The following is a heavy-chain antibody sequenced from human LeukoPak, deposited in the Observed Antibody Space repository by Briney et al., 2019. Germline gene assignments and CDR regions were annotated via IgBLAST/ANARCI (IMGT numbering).Heavy chain of an antibody. CDR1: GFTLSSYG. D-gene: IGHD5-18*01. J-gene: IGHJ4*02. Sequence: GRSLRLSCAASGFTLSSYGIHWVRQAPGKGLEWVAVISYDGSNKYYADSVKGRFTISRDNSKNTLYLQMNSLRAEDTAVYYCAKDEVDTAMAARIDYWGQGTLVTVSS. CDR3: AKDEVDTAMAARIDY. V-gene: IGHV3-30*18. CDR2: ISYDGSNK.